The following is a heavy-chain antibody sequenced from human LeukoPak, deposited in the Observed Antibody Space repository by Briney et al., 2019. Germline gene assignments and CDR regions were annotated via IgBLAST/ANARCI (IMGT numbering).Heavy chain of an antibody. D-gene: IGHD6-19*01. CDR1: GGSISSSNW. Sequence: SETLSLTCAVSGGSISSSNWWSWVCQPPGKGLEWIGEIYHSGSTNYNPSLKSRVTISVDKSKNQFSLKLSSVTAADTAVYYCAAGYSSGYNWFDPWGQGTLVTVSS. V-gene: IGHV4-4*02. CDR3: AAGYSSGYNWFDP. J-gene: IGHJ5*02. CDR2: IYHSGST.